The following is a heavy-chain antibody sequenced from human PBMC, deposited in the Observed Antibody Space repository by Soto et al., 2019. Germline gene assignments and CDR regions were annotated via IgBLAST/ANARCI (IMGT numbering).Heavy chain of an antibody. Sequence: EVQLLESGGGLVQPGGSLRLSCAASGFTFSSYAMSWVRQAPGKGLEWVSAISGSGGSTYYADSVKGRFTISRDNSKNTLYLQMNSLRAEDTAVYYCAKDWPNDGRFGELFQDGLDYWGQGTLVTVSS. D-gene: IGHD3-10*01. CDR3: AKDWPNDGRFGELFQDGLDY. V-gene: IGHV3-23*01. CDR1: GFTFSSYA. CDR2: ISGSGGST. J-gene: IGHJ4*02.